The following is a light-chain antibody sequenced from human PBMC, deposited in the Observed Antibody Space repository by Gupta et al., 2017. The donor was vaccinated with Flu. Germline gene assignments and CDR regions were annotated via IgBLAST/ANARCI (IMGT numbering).Light chain of an antibody. CDR2: GAS. CDR1: QSVSSNY. V-gene: IGKV3-20*01. CDR3: QQYGSSPQT. J-gene: IGKJ1*01. Sequence: EIVLTQAPGTLSLTTGERATLSCRASQSVSSNYLAWYQQKPGQAPRLLMYGASSRSTGIPDRFSGSQSGTDFTLTISRLEPEDFAVYYCQQYGSSPQTFGQGTKVEVK.